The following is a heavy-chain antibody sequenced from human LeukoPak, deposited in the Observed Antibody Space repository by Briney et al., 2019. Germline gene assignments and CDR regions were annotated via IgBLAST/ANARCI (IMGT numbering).Heavy chain of an antibody. D-gene: IGHD4-11*01. Sequence: GGSLRLSCAASGFTFSNYAMHWVRQAPGKGLEYVSAISSNGGNTYYAYSVKGRFTISRDNSQNTLYLQMGSLRAEDMAVYYCARGRNAPPFYYYYYMDVWGKGTTLTVSS. CDR2: ISSNGGNT. J-gene: IGHJ6*03. V-gene: IGHV3-64*01. CDR3: ARGRNAPPFYYYYYMDV. CDR1: GFTFSNYA.